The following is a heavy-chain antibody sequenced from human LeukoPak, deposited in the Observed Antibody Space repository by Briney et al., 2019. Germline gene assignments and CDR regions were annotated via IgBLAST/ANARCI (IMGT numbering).Heavy chain of an antibody. Sequence: QPGGYLRLSCATSGFTFSSYEMNWVRPAPGKGLEWVSYISSSGTPIYYTDSVKGRFTISRDIAKNSLYLQMNSLRAEDTAVYYCARVSGYRATFDYWGQGTLVTVSS. D-gene: IGHD3-9*01. J-gene: IGHJ4*02. V-gene: IGHV3-48*03. CDR1: GFTFSSYE. CDR2: ISSSGTPI. CDR3: ARVSGYRATFDY.